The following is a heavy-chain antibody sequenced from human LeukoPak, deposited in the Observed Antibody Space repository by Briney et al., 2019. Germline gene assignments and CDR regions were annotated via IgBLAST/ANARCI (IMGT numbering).Heavy chain of an antibody. CDR2: IYSGGNT. CDR1: GFTVSSNY. CDR3: ARVVVGATLGAFDI. Sequence: PGGSLRLSCAASGFTVSSNYMSWVRQAPGKGLEWVSVIYSGGNTYYADSVKGRFTISRDNSKNTLYLQMNSLRAEDTAVYYCARVVVGATLGAFDIWGQGTMVTVSS. J-gene: IGHJ3*02. V-gene: IGHV3-53*01. D-gene: IGHD1-26*01.